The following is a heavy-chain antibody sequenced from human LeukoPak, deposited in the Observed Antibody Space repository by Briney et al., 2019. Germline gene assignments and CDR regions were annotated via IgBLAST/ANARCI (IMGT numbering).Heavy chain of an antibody. CDR3: ARRYYDILTGYYAR. Sequence: SETLSLTCAVYGGSFSGYYWSWIRQPPGKGLEWIGEINHSGSTNYNPSLKSRVTISVDTSKNQFSLKLSSVTAADTAVYYCARRYYDILTGYYARWGQGTLVTVSS. CDR2: INHSGST. J-gene: IGHJ4*02. D-gene: IGHD3-9*01. V-gene: IGHV4-34*01. CDR1: GGSFSGYY.